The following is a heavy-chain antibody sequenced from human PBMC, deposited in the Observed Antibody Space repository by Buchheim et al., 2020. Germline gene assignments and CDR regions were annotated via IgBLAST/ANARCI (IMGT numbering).Heavy chain of an antibody. Sequence: QVQLQQWGAGLLKPSATLSLTCAVYGGSFSGYYWSWIRQPPGKGLEWIGEINHSGSTNYNPSLKSRVTISVDTSKNQFSLKLSSVTAADTAVYYCARGPGIAAAGTDYGMDVWGQGTT. J-gene: IGHJ6*02. CDR1: GGSFSGYY. CDR2: INHSGST. D-gene: IGHD6-13*01. CDR3: ARGPGIAAAGTDYGMDV. V-gene: IGHV4-34*01.